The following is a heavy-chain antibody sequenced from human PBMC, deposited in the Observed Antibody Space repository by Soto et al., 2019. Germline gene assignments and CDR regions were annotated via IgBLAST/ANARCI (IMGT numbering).Heavy chain of an antibody. CDR3: ARRGDCYDSRGDAFDI. D-gene: IGHD3-22*01. V-gene: IGHV4-34*01. CDR1: GGSFSDYY. CDR2: INHSGST. Sequence: QVQLQQWGAGLLKPSETLSLTCAVYGGSFSDYYWSWIRQPPGKGLEWIGEINHSGSTNYNPSLKSRITISVDTSKNQFSLKLSSVTAADTAVYYCARRGDCYDSRGDAFDIWDQGTMVTVSS. J-gene: IGHJ3*02.